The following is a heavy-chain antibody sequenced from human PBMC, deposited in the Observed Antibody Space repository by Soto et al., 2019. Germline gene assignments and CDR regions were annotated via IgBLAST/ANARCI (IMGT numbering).Heavy chain of an antibody. J-gene: IGHJ5*02. CDR2: AYYSGDT. D-gene: IGHD2-8*01. CDR3: ARDRSTYGGGGTGEVKENWFDP. CDR1: CGSIVDFC. Sequence: SETLCDPKSVVCGSIVDFCGSWIRQPPGKGLEWIGYAYYSGDTGYNPSLKSRVTMAVDTSKNQVSLKLSSVTAADTAVYYCARDRSTYGGGGTGEVKENWFDPWGQGALLTLSS. V-gene: IGHV4-59*01.